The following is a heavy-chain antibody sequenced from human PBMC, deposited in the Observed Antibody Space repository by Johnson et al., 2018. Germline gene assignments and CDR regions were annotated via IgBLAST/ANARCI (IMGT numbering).Heavy chain of an antibody. CDR3: GRSQSAYYGDYVGAEYFQH. D-gene: IGHD4-17*01. J-gene: IGHJ1*01. CDR2: ISSSSSYI. V-gene: IGHV3-21*01. CDR1: GFTFSSYS. Sequence: EVQLLESGGGLVKPGGSLRLSCAASGFTFSSYSMNWVRQAPGKGLEGVSSISSSSSYIHYADSLKGRFTISRDNSKNSRYLQRNSLRAEDTAVYYWGRSQSAYYGDYVGAEYFQHGGQGTLGTVSS.